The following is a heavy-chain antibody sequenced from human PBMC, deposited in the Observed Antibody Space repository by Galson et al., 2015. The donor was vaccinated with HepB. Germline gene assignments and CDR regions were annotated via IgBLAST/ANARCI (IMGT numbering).Heavy chain of an antibody. J-gene: IGHJ3*02. D-gene: IGHD3-22*01. CDR3: ARVGYDSRSGTNLDAFDI. CDR2: TYYRSKWYN. V-gene: IGHV6-1*01. CDR1: GDSVSSNSAA. Sequence: CAISGDSVSSNSAAWNWIRQSPSRGLEWLGRTYYRSKWYNDYAVSVKSRITINPDTSKNQSSLQLNSVTPEDTAVYYCARVGYDSRSGTNLDAFDIWGQGTMVTVSS.